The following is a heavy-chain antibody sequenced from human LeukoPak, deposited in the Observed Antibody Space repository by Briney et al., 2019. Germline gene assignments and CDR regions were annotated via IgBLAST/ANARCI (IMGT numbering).Heavy chain of an antibody. CDR3: ATVPQDIVVVVAAPDY. CDR2: ISGSGTGT. V-gene: IGHV3-23*01. J-gene: IGHJ4*02. Sequence: PGGSLRLSCAASGFTFSSYAVSWVRQAPGKGLEWVSAISGSGTGTHYADSVKGRFTISRDTSKNTLYLQMNSLRAEDTAVYYCATVPQDIVVVVAAPDYWGQGTLVTVSS. CDR1: GFTFSSYA. D-gene: IGHD2-15*01.